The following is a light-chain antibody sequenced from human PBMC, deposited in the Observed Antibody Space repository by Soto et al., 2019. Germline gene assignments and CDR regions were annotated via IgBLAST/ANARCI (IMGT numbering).Light chain of an antibody. CDR3: QTWDTGARVV. CDR2: LSSDGSH. J-gene: IGLJ2*01. Sequence: QSVLTQSPSASASLGASVKLTCTLSSGHSSYAIAWHQQQPEKGPRYLMKLSSDGSHSKGYGIPDRFSGSSSGAERYLTIASLQSEDEADYYCQTWDTGARVVFGGGTKLTVL. CDR1: SGHSSYA. V-gene: IGLV4-69*01.